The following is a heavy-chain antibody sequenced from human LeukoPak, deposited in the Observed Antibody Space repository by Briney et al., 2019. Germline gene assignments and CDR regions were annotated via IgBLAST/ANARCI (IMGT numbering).Heavy chain of an antibody. J-gene: IGHJ4*02. D-gene: IGHD3-10*01. CDR3: AKDPARSLWFGELRGFDY. CDR2: ISGSGGST. Sequence: PGGSLRLSCAASGFTFATYGMHWVRLAPGKGLEWVSAISGSGGSTYYADSVKGRFTISRDNSKNTLYLQMNSLRAEDTAVYYCAKDPARSLWFGELRGFDYWGQGTLVTVSS. CDR1: GFTFATYG. V-gene: IGHV3-23*01.